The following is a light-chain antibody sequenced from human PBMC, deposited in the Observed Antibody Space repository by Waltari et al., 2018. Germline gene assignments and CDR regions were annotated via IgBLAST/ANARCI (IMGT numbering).Light chain of an antibody. CDR1: SSDVGGYNY. J-gene: IGLJ3*02. Sequence: QSALTQPASVSGSPGQSITISCTGTSSDVGGYNYVSWYQQHPGKAPKLMIFDVSNRPSGVSNRFSDSKSGNTASLTISGLQAEDEADYYCSSYISSSTLEVFGGGTRLTVL. V-gene: IGLV2-14*03. CDR3: SSYISSSTLEV. CDR2: DVS.